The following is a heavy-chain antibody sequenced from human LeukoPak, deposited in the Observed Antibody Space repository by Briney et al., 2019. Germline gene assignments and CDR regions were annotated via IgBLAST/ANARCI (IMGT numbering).Heavy chain of an antibody. D-gene: IGHD6-19*01. CDR1: ADSISDYY. CDR2: FHNSGTS. J-gene: IGHJ6*02. CDR3: ASAYSSGWYVPYYYYGMDV. Sequence: SETLSLTCTVSADSISDYYRGWIRQPPGKGLEWIGYFHNSGTSTYNPSLKSRVTISADTSKNQFSLKLNSLTTADTAVYYCASAYSSGWYVPYYYYGMDVWGQGTTVTVSS. V-gene: IGHV4-59*01.